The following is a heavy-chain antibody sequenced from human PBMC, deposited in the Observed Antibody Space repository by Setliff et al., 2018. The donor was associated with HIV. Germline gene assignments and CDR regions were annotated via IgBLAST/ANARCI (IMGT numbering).Heavy chain of an antibody. CDR3: ARTAYSGYVLDGY. Sequence: SETLSPTCTVSGGSISSTSYYWGWIRQPPGKGLEWIGSIYYSGSTYYNPSLKSRVTMSVDTSKNQFSLKLGSVTAADTAVYYCARTAYSGYVLDGYWGQGTLVTVSS. J-gene: IGHJ4*02. CDR1: GGSISSTSYY. D-gene: IGHD5-12*01. CDR2: IYYSGST. V-gene: IGHV4-39*01.